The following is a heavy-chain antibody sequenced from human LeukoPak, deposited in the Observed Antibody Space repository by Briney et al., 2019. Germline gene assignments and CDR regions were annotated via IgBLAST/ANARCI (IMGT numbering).Heavy chain of an antibody. CDR2: INPNSGGT. J-gene: IGHJ3*02. CDR3: ARGGHVQLWLSTDAFDI. V-gene: IGHV1-2*02. CDR1: GYTFTGYY. Sequence: ASVKVPCKASGYTFTGYYMHWVRQAPGQGLEWMGWINPNSGGTNYAQKFQGRVTMTRDTSISTAYMELSRLRSDDTAVYYCARGGHVQLWLSTDAFDIWGQGTMVTVSS. D-gene: IGHD5-18*01.